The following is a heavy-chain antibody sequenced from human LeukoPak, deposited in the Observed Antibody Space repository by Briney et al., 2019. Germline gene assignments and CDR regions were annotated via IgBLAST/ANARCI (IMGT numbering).Heavy chain of an antibody. D-gene: IGHD4-17*01. Sequence: KPSQTLSLTCNVSGGSINTANYYWTWIGQPPGKGLEWIGYISYSGTPYYNPSLNSRVTISLDTSKNQFSLRLNSVTAADTAMYYCARDRYGDFEDYWGQGTLVTVSS. V-gene: IGHV4-30-4*08. CDR1: GGSINTANYY. CDR2: ISYSGTP. CDR3: ARDRYGDFEDY. J-gene: IGHJ4*02.